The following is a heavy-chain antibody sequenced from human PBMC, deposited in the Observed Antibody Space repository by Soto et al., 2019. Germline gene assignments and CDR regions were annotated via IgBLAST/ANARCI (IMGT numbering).Heavy chain of an antibody. D-gene: IGHD3-9*01. CDR1: GFTFSNYW. J-gene: IGHJ4*02. Sequence: EVQLVESGGGLVQPGGSLRLSCAASGFTFSNYWMHWVRQAPGKGLVWVSRISPDGSGTAYADSAKGRFTISRDNAKSTLYLQMNSLRAEDTALYYCATGGYFAPGWGQGTLVTVSS. V-gene: IGHV3-74*01. CDR3: ATGGYFAPG. CDR2: ISPDGSGT.